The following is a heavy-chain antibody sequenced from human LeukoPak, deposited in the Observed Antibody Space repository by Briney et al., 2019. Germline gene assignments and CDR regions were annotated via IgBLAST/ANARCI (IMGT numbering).Heavy chain of an antibody. J-gene: IGHJ4*02. CDR1: GGSISSRRYY. D-gene: IGHD4-23*01. V-gene: IGHV4-61*02. CDR2: IYTSGST. CDR3: ARRMGTVVTNTGFDY. Sequence: SETLSLTCTVSGGSISSRRYYWSWIRQPAGKGLEWIGRIYTSGSTNYNPSLKSRVTISVDTSKNQFSLKLSSVTAADTAVYYCARRMGTVVTNTGFDYWGQGTLVTVSS.